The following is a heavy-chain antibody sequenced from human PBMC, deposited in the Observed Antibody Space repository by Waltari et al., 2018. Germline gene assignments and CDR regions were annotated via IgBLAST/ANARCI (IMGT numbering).Heavy chain of an antibody. CDR3: AKGSWFGELLYLGY. CDR2: IWYDGSNK. CDR1: GFTFSSYG. D-gene: IGHD3-10*01. J-gene: IGHJ4*02. Sequence: QVQLVESGGGVVQPGRSLRLSCAASGFTFSSYGMPWVRQAPGKGLEWVAVIWYDGSNKYYADSVKGRFTISRDNSKNTLYLQMNSLRAEDTAVYYCAKGSWFGELLYLGYWGQGTLVTVSS. V-gene: IGHV3-30*18.